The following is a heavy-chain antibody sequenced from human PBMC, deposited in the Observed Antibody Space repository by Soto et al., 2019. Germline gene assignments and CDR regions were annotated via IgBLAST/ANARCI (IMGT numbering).Heavy chain of an antibody. CDR1: GYTFTSYD. J-gene: IGHJ6*02. V-gene: IGHV1-8*01. CDR2: MNPNSGNT. Sequence: QVQLVQSGAEVKKPGASVKVSCKASGYTFTSYDINWVRQATGQGLEWMGWMNPNSGNTGYAQKFQGRVTMTRNTSISTAYMELSSLRSEDTAVYYWARTGKVTVGDYYGMDVWGQGTTVTVSS. CDR3: ARTGKVTVGDYYGMDV. D-gene: IGHD1-1*01.